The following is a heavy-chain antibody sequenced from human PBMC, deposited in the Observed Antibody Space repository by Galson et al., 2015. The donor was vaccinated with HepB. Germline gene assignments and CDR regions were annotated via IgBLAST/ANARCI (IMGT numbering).Heavy chain of an antibody. J-gene: IGHJ6*02. Sequence: SLRLSCAASGFTFSSYSMNWVRQAPGKGLEWVSSISSSSSYIYYADSVKGRFTISRDNAKSSLYLQMNSLRAEDTAVYYCARDCCGGPYGDYGRGYYGMDVWGQGTTVTVSS. V-gene: IGHV3-21*01. CDR2: ISSSSSYI. CDR3: ARDCCGGPYGDYGRGYYGMDV. D-gene: IGHD4-17*01. CDR1: GFTFSSYS.